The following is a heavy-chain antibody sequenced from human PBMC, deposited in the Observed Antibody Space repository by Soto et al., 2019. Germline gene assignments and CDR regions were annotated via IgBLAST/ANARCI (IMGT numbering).Heavy chain of an antibody. CDR1: GFTFSSYA. D-gene: IGHD3-9*01. CDR2: ISGSGGST. CDR3: AKDNVGILTGERTFDY. J-gene: IGHJ4*02. Sequence: GGSLRLSCAASGFTFSSYAMSWVRQAPGKGLEWVSAISGSGGSTYYADSVKGRFTISRDNSKNTLYLQMNSLRAEDTAVYYCAKDNVGILTGERTFDYWGQGTLVTVSS. V-gene: IGHV3-23*01.